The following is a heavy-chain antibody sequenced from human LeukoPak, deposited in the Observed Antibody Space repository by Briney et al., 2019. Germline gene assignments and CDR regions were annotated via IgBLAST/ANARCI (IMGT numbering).Heavy chain of an antibody. Sequence: GGSLRLSCAASGFTFSSYSMIWVRQAPGKGLEWVSSISSSSSYIYYADSVKGRFTISRDNAKNSLYLQMNSLRAEDTAVYYCATGRDCSGGSCYSVYWGQGTLVTVSS. CDR3: ATGRDCSGGSCYSVY. D-gene: IGHD2-15*01. CDR2: ISSSSSYI. V-gene: IGHV3-21*01. CDR1: GFTFSSYS. J-gene: IGHJ4*02.